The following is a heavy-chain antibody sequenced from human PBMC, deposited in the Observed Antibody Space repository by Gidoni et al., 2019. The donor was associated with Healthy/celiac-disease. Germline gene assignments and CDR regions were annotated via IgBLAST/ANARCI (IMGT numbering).Heavy chain of an antibody. CDR2: IYWDDDK. V-gene: IGHV2-5*02. CDR1: GFSLSPSGLG. CDR3: AHRDIKKNYWGAFDY. D-gene: IGHD1-7*01. Sequence: QITLKESGPTLVKPTQTLTLTCTFPGFSLSPSGLGVGWIRQPPGKALEWLALIYWDDDKRYSPSLKSRLTITKDTSKNQVVLTMTNMDPVDTATYYCAHRDIKKNYWGAFDYWGQGTLVTVSS. J-gene: IGHJ4*02.